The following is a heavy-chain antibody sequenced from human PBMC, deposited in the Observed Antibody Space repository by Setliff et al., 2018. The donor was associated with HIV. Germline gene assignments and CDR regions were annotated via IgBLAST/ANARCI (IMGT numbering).Heavy chain of an antibody. V-gene: IGHV3-11*01. CDR1: RFTFSDYY. D-gene: IGHD3-22*01. Sequence: GGSLRLSCAASRFTFSDYYMSGIRQAPGKGLEWVSYISSRGTTIYYAGSVKGRFTISRDNAKNSLYLQMNSLRAEDTAVYYCARVYGRGYFDTSGYFDYWGQGTPVTVSS. CDR3: ARVYGRGYFDTSGYFDY. CDR2: ISSRGTTI. J-gene: IGHJ4*02.